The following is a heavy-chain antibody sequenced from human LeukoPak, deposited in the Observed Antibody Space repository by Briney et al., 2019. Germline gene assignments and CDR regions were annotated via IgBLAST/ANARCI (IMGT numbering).Heavy chain of an antibody. Sequence: SVKVSCKASGGTFSSYAISWVRQAPGQGLEWMGRIIPILGIANYAQKFQGRVTITADKSTSTAYMELSSLRSEDTAVYYCAREGYGSSFIGYWGQGTLVTVSS. J-gene: IGHJ4*02. CDR3: AREGYGSSFIGY. D-gene: IGHD3-10*01. CDR2: IIPILGIA. CDR1: GGTFSSYA. V-gene: IGHV1-69*04.